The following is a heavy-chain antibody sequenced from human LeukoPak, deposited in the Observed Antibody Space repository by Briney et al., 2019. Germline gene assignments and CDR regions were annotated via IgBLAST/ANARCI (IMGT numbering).Heavy chain of an antibody. CDR1: GGSISSYY. Sequence: PSETLSLTCTVSGGSISSYYWRWIRQPPGKGLEWIGYIYYSGSTNYNPSLKSRVTISVDTSKNQFSLKLSSVTAADTAVYYCARLGTTDWFDPWGQGTLVTVSS. J-gene: IGHJ5*02. CDR2: IYYSGST. V-gene: IGHV4-59*08. CDR3: ARLGTTDWFDP. D-gene: IGHD4-17*01.